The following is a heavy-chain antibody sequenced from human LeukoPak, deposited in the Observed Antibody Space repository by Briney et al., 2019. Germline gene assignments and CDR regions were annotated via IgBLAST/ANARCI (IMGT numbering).Heavy chain of an antibody. CDR2: VYHSGST. CDR3: ARDLRIVVVPAAIFNSDGMDV. Sequence: PSETLSLTCAVSGGSISSSNWWSWVRQPPGKGLEWIGEVYHSGSTNYNPSLKSRVTISVDKSKNQFSLKLSSVTVADTAVYYCARDLRIVVVPAAIFNSDGMDVWGQGTTVTVSS. D-gene: IGHD2-2*01. J-gene: IGHJ6*02. CDR1: GGSISSSNW. V-gene: IGHV4-4*02.